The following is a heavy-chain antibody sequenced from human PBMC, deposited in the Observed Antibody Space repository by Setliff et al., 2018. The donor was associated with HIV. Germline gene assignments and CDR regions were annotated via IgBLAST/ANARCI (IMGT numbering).Heavy chain of an antibody. CDR2: IYYGGNT. CDR1: GGSCSSNNYY. Sequence: PSETLSLTCSVSGGSCSSNNYYCGWIRQPPGKGLEWIGSIYYGGNTYYNPSLKSRVTISVDTSKNHFSLKLTSVTAADTAVYFCARQGGNYFVDNWGQGTLVTVSS. J-gene: IGHJ4*02. CDR3: ARQGGNYFVDN. V-gene: IGHV4-39*01. D-gene: IGHD1-7*01.